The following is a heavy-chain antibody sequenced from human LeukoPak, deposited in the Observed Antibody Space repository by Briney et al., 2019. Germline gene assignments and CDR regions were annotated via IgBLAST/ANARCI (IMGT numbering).Heavy chain of an antibody. V-gene: IGHV3-7*01. J-gene: IGHJ5*02. CDR3: AREVHATFDP. CDR1: GFAFSDYW. D-gene: IGHD3-10*01. Sequence: GGSLRLSCAASGFAFSDYWMTWLRQAPGEGPEWVASIKQDGGEQFYVDSVKGRSTISKDNAESSLYLQMKSLRAEDTAVYYCAREVHATFDPWGQGTLVTVSS. CDR2: IKQDGGEQ.